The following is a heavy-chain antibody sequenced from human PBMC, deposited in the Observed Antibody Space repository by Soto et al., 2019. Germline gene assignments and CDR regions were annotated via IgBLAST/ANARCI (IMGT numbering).Heavy chain of an antibody. CDR2: TIPIFGTA. V-gene: IGHV1-69*13. J-gene: IGHJ4*02. CDR1: GGTFSSYA. CDR3: ARTYYYDSSGYYYHFDY. D-gene: IGHD3-22*01. Sequence: ASVKVSCKASGGTFSSYAISWLRQAPGQGLEWMGGTIPIFGTANYAQKFQGRVTITADESTSTAYMELSSLRSEDTAVYYCARTYYYDSSGYYYHFDYWGQGTLVTVSS.